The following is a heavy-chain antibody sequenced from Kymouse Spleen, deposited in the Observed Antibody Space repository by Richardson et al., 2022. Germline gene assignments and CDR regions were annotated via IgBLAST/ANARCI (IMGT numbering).Heavy chain of an antibody. V-gene: IGHV1-24*d01. CDR3: ATSLMTTVTTYYYYGMDV. CDR1: GYTLTELS. J-gene: IGHJ6*02. CDR2: FDPEDGET. Sequence: QVQLVQSGAEVKKPGASVKVSCKVSGYTLTELSMHWVRQAPGKGLEWMGGFDPEDGETIYAQKFQGRVTMTEDTSTDTAYMDLSSLRSEDTAVYYCATSLMTTVTTYYYYGMDVWGQGTTVTVSS. D-gene: IGHD4-11,IGHD4-11*01.